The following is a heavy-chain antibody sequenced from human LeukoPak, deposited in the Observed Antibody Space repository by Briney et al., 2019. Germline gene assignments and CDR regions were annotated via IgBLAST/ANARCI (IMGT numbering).Heavy chain of an antibody. V-gene: IGHV1-2*02. D-gene: IGHD5-18*01. CDR1: GYTFTSYY. J-gene: IGHJ4*02. CDR3: ARDEGSYSYGLNYFDY. CDR2: ISPDTGGT. Sequence: GASVKVSCKASGYTFTSYYMHWVRQAPGHGLEWMGWISPDTGGTNYAQNFQGRVTMTRDTSITTAYMDLRSLRSDDTAVYFCARDEGSYSYGLNYFDYWGQGTPVTVSS.